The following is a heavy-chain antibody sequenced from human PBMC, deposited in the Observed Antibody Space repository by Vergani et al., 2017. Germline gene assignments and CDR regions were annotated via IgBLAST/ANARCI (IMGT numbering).Heavy chain of an antibody. J-gene: IGHJ6*02. CDR3: ARARRRGYSYGYVHYYYGMDV. V-gene: IGHV3-53*01. CDR2: IYSGGST. D-gene: IGHD5-18*01. Sequence: EVQLVESGGGLIQPGGSLRLSCAASGFTVSSNYMSWVRQAPGKGLEWVSVIYSGGSTYYADSVKGRFTISRDNSKNTLYLQMNSLRAGDTAVYYCARARRRGYSYGYVHYYYGMDVWGQGTTVTVSS. CDR1: GFTVSSNY.